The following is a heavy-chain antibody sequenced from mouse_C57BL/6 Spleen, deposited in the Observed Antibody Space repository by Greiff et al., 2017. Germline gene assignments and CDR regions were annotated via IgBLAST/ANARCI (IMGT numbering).Heavy chain of an antibody. CDR2: IYPGDGDT. Sequence: VQLQQSGPELVKPGASVKISCKASGYAFSSSWMTWVKQRPGKGLEWIGRIYPGDGDTNYNGKFKGKATLTADKSSSTAYMQLSSLTSADSAVYFCARGGYAFYGARDYWGQGTAVTVSS. CDR1: GYAFSSSW. D-gene: IGHD2-2*01. CDR3: ARGGYAFYGARDY. V-gene: IGHV1-82*01. J-gene: IGHJ4*01.